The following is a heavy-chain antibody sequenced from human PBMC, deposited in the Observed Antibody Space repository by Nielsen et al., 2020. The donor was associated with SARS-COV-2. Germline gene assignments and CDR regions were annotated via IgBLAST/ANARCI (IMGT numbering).Heavy chain of an antibody. CDR3: ARERYCSGTVGADLYCGMDV. CDR2: VYHTGST. D-gene: IGHD3-10*02. J-gene: IGHJ6*02. V-gene: IGHV4-30-4*01. Sequence: WIRQPPGKGLEWLGYVYHTGSTYSNPSLRSRVSITVDTSRNKFSLNLTSVTDADTALYFCARERYCSGTVGADLYCGMDVWGQGTTVTVSS.